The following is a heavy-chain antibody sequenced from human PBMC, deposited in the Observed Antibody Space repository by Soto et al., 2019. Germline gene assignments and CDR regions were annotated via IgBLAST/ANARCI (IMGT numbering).Heavy chain of an antibody. Sequence: ASVKVSCKASGYTFTSYYMHWVRQAPGQGLEWMGIINPSGGSTSYAQKFQGRVTMTRDTSTSTVYMELSSLRSEDTAVYYCARDRTRITMIVVVRAFDIRGQGTMVTVSS. CDR3: ARDRTRITMIVVVRAFDI. D-gene: IGHD3-22*01. CDR1: GYTFTSYY. V-gene: IGHV1-46*01. CDR2: INPSGGST. J-gene: IGHJ3*02.